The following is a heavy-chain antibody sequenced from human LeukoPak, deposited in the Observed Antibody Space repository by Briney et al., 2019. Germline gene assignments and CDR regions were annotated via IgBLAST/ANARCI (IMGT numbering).Heavy chain of an antibody. CDR2: ISSSSSTI. V-gene: IGHV3-48*01. CDR1: GFTFSRYS. CDR3: ARDQHYGSGSYS. Sequence: GGSLRLSCAASGFTFSRYSMNWVRQAPGKGLEWVSYISSSSSTIYYADSVKGRFTISRDNAKNSLYLQMNSLRAEDTAVYYCARDQHYGSGSYSWGQGTLVTVS. D-gene: IGHD3-10*01. J-gene: IGHJ4*02.